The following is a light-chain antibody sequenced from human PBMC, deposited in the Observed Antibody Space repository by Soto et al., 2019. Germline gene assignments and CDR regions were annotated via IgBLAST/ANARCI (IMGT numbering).Light chain of an antibody. CDR1: QSVLSSSNSKNY. J-gene: IGKJ2*01. CDR3: QQYFSTPPT. V-gene: IGKV4-1*01. CDR2: WAS. Sequence: DIVMTQSPDSLGVSLGERTTFNCKSSQSVLSSSNSKNYLAWYRQKLGQPPQLLISWASTRESGVPDRFSGSGSETDFSLTISSLQAEDVAVYYCQQYFSTPPTFGQGTKLEIK.